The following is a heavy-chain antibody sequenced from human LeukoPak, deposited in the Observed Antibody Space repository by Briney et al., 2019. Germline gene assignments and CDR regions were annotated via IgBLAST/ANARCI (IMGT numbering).Heavy chain of an antibody. CDR2: IYRSGST. V-gene: IGHV4-38-2*02. CDR1: GYSISSGYY. Sequence: PSETLSLTCTVSGYSISSGYYWGWIRQPPGKGLEWIGSIYRSGSTYYNPSLRSRVTISVDTSKNQFSLKLSSVTAADTAVYYCARVGIAVAGNSYFDYWGQGTLVTVSS. J-gene: IGHJ4*02. D-gene: IGHD6-19*01. CDR3: ARVGIAVAGNSYFDY.